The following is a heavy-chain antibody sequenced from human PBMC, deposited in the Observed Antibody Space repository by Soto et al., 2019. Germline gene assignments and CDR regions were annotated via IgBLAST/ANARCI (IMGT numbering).Heavy chain of an antibody. CDR3: TRDLVVYAAGVGEWLRRGMSYYHYGMDV. D-gene: IGHD5-12*01. V-gene: IGHV3-74*01. CDR2: TNSDGSFT. Sequence: EVQLVESGGGLVQPGGSLRLSCAASGFTLSSYWMHWVRQVPGRGLQWVLSTNSDGSFTSYANSVKGRFTTSRDSAKNTLYLQMNSVRVEGTAVYYCTRDLVVYAAGVGEWLRRGMSYYHYGMDVWGQGTTVTVSS. CDR1: GFTLSSYW. J-gene: IGHJ6*02.